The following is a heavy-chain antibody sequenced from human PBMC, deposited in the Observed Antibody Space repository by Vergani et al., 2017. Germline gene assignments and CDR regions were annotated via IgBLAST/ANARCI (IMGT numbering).Heavy chain of an antibody. Sequence: EVRLVQSRAAVKKPGESLKISCKGSGYSFTNYWIGWVRQMPGKGLEWMGIIYPGDSDTRYSPSFQGQVTIAADKSISTTYLQWSSLKASDTAMYYCARPGGTIFGVSIPYWGQGTLLTVSS. J-gene: IGHJ4*02. CDR3: ARPGGTIFGVSIPY. V-gene: IGHV5-51*01. CDR1: GYSFTNYW. CDR2: IYPGDSDT. D-gene: IGHD3-3*01.